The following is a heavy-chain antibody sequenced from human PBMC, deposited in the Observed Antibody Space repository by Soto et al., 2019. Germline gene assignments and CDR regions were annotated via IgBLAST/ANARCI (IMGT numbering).Heavy chain of an antibody. D-gene: IGHD6-6*01. CDR1: GGSISSYY. J-gene: IGHJ5*02. V-gene: IGHV4-59*01. CDR3: ARCGRPISSRNWFDP. Sequence: SETLSLTCTVSGGSISSYYWSWIRQPPGKGLEWIGYIYYSGSTNYNPSLKSRVTISVDTSKNQFSLKLSSVTAADTAVYYCARCGRPISSRNWFDPWGQGTLVTVSS. CDR2: IYYSGST.